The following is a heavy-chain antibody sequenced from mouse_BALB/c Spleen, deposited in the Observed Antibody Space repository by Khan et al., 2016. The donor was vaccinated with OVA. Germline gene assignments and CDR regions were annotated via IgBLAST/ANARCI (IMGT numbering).Heavy chain of an antibody. CDR1: GYTFTDYV. CDR3: ARGGYSVFAY. D-gene: IGHD2-3*01. J-gene: IGHJ3*01. CDR2: IFPGGGSS. Sequence: QVQLQQSGPELVKPGASVKMSCKASGYTFTDYVINWVKQRTGQGLEWIGDIFPGGGSSYYNEKFKGKAKLTADKSSNTAYMQLSSLTFEDAAVYFCARGGYSVFAYWGQGPLVTVSA. V-gene: IGHV1-77*01.